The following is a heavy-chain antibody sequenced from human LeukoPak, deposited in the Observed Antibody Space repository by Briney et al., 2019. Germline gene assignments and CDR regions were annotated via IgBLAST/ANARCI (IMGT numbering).Heavy chain of an antibody. CDR2: MSVYSGGR. CDR3: ARSALLTTSIGDNSVLGIGFDI. CDR1: GYTFSNYG. J-gene: IGHJ3*02. Sequence: ASVKVSCKASGYTFSNYGISWVRQAPGQGLEWMGWMSVYSGGRKDAQKFQGRVTMMTNTSSSTAYMDFRNLSSDDTAVYYCARSALLTTSIGDNSVLGIGFDIWGQETMVTVYS. D-gene: IGHD4-23*01. V-gene: IGHV1-18*01.